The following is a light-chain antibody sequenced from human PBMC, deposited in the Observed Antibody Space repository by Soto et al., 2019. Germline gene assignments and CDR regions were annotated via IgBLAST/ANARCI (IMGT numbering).Light chain of an antibody. Sequence: DIQMTQSPSSLSASVGDRVTITCRASQSISSYLNWYQQQPGKAPKLLIYAASSLQSGVPSRFGGSGSGTDFTLTISSLQPEDFATYYCQHSYSSPPTFGQGTKVEIK. CDR3: QHSYSSPPT. V-gene: IGKV1-39*01. CDR2: AAS. J-gene: IGKJ1*01. CDR1: QSISSY.